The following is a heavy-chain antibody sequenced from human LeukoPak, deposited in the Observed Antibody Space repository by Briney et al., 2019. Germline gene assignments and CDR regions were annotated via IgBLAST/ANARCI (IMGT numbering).Heavy chain of an antibody. CDR3: ARGARTIFGVVIKTRYFDY. CDR2: INHSGST. J-gene: IGHJ4*02. CDR1: GGSVNSGNYY. Sequence: SETLSLTCTVSGGSVNSGNYYWSWIRQPPGKGLEWIGEINHSGSTNYNPSLKSRVTISVDTSKNQFSLKLSSVTAADTAVYYCARGARTIFGVVIKTRYFDYWGQGTLVTVSS. V-gene: IGHV4-39*07. D-gene: IGHD3-3*01.